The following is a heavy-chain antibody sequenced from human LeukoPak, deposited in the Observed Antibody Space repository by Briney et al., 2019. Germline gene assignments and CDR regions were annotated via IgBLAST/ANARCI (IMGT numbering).Heavy chain of an antibody. Sequence: SVKVSCKDSGGTFSSYAISCVRQAPGQGREWVGRIIPILGIANYAQKFQGRVTITADKSTSTAYMELSSLRSEDTAVYYCARDSGGTHDGPFFDYWGQGTLVTVPS. D-gene: IGHD2-15*01. CDR3: ARDSGGTHDGPFFDY. CDR2: IIPILGIA. J-gene: IGHJ4*02. CDR1: GGTFSSYA. V-gene: IGHV1-69*04.